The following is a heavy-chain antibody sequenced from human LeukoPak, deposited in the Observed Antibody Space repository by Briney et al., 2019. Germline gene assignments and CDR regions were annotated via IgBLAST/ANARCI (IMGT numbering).Heavy chain of an antibody. CDR1: GGTFSSYA. Sequence: GASVKVSCKASGGTFSSYAISWVRQAPGQGLEWMGGIIPIFGTSNYAQKFQGRVTITADESTSTAYMELSSLRSEDTAVYYCARETPANDDYGDHWFDPWGQGTLVTVSS. D-gene: IGHD4-17*01. CDR2: IIPIFGTS. CDR3: ARETPANDDYGDHWFDP. J-gene: IGHJ5*02. V-gene: IGHV1-69*13.